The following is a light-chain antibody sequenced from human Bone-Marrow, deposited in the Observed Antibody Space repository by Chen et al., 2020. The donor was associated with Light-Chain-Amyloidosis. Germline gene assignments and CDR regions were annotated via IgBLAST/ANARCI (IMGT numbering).Light chain of an antibody. V-gene: IGKV3-11*01. J-gene: IGKJ4*01. CDR2: DAS. CDR1: QNVGTY. Sequence: EIVLTQSPATLSLSLGERATLSCRASQNVGTYLAWYQQKPGQAPRLLIYDASNRATGIPGRFSGSGSGTAFTLTISSLEPEDFAGYYCQQRSNWPPLTFGGGTKVEMK. CDR3: QQRSNWPPLT.